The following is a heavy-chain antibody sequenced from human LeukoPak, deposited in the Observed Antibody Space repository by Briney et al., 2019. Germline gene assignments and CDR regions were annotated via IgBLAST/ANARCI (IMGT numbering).Heavy chain of an antibody. CDR3: ARDLPAGPYYYYYYGMDV. J-gene: IGHJ6*02. CDR1: GFTFSSYA. Sequence: GGSLRLSCAASGFTFSSYAMSWVRQAPGEGLEWVSYISSSSSTIYYADSVKGRFTISRDNAKNSLYLQMNSLRAEDTAVYYCARDLPAGPYYYYYYGMDVWGQGTTVTVSS. V-gene: IGHV3-48*01. D-gene: IGHD1-14*01. CDR2: ISSSSSTI.